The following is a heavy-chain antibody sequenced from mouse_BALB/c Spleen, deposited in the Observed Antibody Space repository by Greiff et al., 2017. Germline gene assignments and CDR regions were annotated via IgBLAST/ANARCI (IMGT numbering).Heavy chain of an antibody. V-gene: IGHV2-2*02. D-gene: IGHD2-3*01. CDR2: IWSGGST. Sequence: QVQLQQSGPGLVQPSQSLSITCTVSGFSFTSYGVPWVRQSPGKGLEWLGVIWSGGSTDYNAAFISRLSISKDNSKSQVFFKMNSLQANDTAIYYCARMGWLLPYAMDYWGQGTSVTGSS. J-gene: IGHJ4*01. CDR1: GFSFTSYG. CDR3: ARMGWLLPYAMDY.